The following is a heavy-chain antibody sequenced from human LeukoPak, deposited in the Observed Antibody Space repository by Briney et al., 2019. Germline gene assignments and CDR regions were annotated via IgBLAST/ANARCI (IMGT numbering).Heavy chain of an antibody. V-gene: IGHV3-30-3*01. CDR2: ISYDGSNK. CDR1: GFTFSSYA. CDR3: ARESGMDV. Sequence: PGGSLRLSCAASGFTFSSYAMSWVRQAPGKGLEWVAVISYDGSNKYYADSVKGRFTISRDNSKNTLYLQMNSLRAEDTAVYYCARESGMDVWGQGTTVTVSS. J-gene: IGHJ6*02.